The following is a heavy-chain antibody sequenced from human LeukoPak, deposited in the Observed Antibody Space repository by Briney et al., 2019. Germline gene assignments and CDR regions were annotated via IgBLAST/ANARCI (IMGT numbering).Heavy chain of an antibody. CDR3: ARNSRWLEDPLDY. CDR2: IYYSGST. Sequence: PSETLSLTCTVSGGSINSYYWSWIRQPPGKGLEWIGYIYYSGSTNYNPSLKSRVTISVDTSKNQFSLKLSSVTAADTAVYYCARNSRWLEDPLDYWGQGTLVTVSS. V-gene: IGHV4-59*01. D-gene: IGHD5-12*01. CDR1: GGSINSYY. J-gene: IGHJ4*02.